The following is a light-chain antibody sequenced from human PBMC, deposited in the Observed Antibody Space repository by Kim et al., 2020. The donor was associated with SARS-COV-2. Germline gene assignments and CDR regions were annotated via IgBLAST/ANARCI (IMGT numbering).Light chain of an antibody. Sequence: DIQMTQSPSSLSASVGDRVTITCRASQSISSYLNWYQQNPGKAPKVLIYDASSLQSGVPSRFSGSASGTDFTLTISSLQPEDFATYYCQQSYSTPYTFGQGTKLEI. J-gene: IGKJ2*01. V-gene: IGKV1-39*01. CDR1: QSISSY. CDR2: DAS. CDR3: QQSYSTPYT.